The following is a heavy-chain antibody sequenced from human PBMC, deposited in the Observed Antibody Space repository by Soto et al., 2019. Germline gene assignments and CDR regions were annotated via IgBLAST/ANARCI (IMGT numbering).Heavy chain of an antibody. Sequence: QVQLVQSGAEVKKPGASVKVSCKASGYTFTSYGISWVRQAPGQGLEWMGWISAYNGNTNYAQKLQGRGTMTTDTDTSTAYMELRSMRSDDTAVYYCARDRRSGWDAYGGSIFDYWGQGTLVTVSS. CDR2: ISAYNGNT. CDR1: GYTFTSYG. D-gene: IGHD6-19*01. J-gene: IGHJ4*02. CDR3: ARDRRSGWDAYGGSIFDY. V-gene: IGHV1-18*01.